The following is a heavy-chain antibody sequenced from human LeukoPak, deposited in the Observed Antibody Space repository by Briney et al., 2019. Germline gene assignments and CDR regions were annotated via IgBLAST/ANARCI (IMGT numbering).Heavy chain of an antibody. D-gene: IGHD6-19*01. Sequence: SETLSLICTVSGGTISTYSCTWLGQPPAKGLEWIGYIYYSGSTNYNPCLLSRVTISIDTSKNQFSLMVSSVTAADTAVYYCERAHSSGWPHMIDPWGQGTLVTVSS. J-gene: IGHJ5*02. CDR1: GGTISTYS. CDR3: ERAHSSGWPHMIDP. V-gene: IGHV4-59*01. CDR2: IYYSGST.